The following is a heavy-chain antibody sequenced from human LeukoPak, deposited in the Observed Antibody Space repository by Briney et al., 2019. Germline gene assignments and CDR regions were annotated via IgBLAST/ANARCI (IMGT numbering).Heavy chain of an antibody. CDR2: IYYSGST. CDR1: GGSISSYH. D-gene: IGHD6-19*01. CDR3: ASFGGSGWHEIDY. V-gene: IGHV4-59*01. J-gene: IGHJ4*02. Sequence: PSETLSLTCTVSGGSISSYHWSWIRQPPGKGLEWIGYIYYSGSTNYNPSLKSRVTISVDTSKNQFSLKLSSVTAADTAVYYCASFGGSGWHEIDYWGQGTLVTVSS.